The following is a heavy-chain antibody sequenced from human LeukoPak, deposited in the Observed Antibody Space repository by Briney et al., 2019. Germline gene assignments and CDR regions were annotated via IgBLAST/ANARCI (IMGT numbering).Heavy chain of an antibody. J-gene: IGHJ4*02. CDR2: ISSSGSTI. CDR1: GFTFSSYE. V-gene: IGHV3-48*03. D-gene: IGHD4-17*01. CDR3: AKDRIGVTTPKAYFDY. Sequence: PGGSLRLSCAASGFTFSSYEMNWVRQAPGKGLEWVSYISSSGSTIYYADSVKGRFTISRDNAKNSLYLQMNNLRVEDTAVYYCAKDRIGVTTPKAYFDYWGQGTLVTVSS.